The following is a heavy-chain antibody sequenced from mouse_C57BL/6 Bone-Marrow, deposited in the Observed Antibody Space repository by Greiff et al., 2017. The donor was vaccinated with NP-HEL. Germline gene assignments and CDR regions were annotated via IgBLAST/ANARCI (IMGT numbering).Heavy chain of an antibody. CDR3: TRDRTSVVATKAMDY. Sequence: EVKLVESGEGLVKPGGSLKLSCAASGFTFSSYAMSWVRQTPEQRLEWVAYISSGGDYIYYAATVKGRFTISRDNARNTLYLQMSSLKSEDTAMYYCTRDRTSVVATKAMDYWGQGTSVTVSS. V-gene: IGHV5-9-1*02. J-gene: IGHJ4*01. CDR2: ISSGGDYI. CDR1: GFTFSSYA. D-gene: IGHD1-1*01.